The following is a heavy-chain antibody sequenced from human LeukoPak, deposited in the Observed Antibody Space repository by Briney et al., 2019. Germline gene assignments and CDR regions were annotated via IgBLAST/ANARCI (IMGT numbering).Heavy chain of an antibody. V-gene: IGHV3-30*18. J-gene: IGHJ6*04. D-gene: IGHD3-9*01. CDR1: GFTLSSYG. Sequence: GGSLRLSCAASGFTLSSYGMHWVRQAPGKGLEWVAVISYDGSNKYYADSVKGRFTISRDNSKNTLYLQMNSLRAEDTAVYYCAKDEYDILTGYQYYYGMDVWGKGTTVTVSS. CDR2: ISYDGSNK. CDR3: AKDEYDILTGYQYYYGMDV.